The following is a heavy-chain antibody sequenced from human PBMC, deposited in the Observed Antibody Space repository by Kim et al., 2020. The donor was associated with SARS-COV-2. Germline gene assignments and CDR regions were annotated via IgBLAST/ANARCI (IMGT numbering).Heavy chain of an antibody. J-gene: IGHJ6*02. D-gene: IGHD3-16*02. CDR2: ISSSSSYT. CDR1: GFTFSDYY. V-gene: IGHV3-11*03. Sequence: GGSLRLSCAASGFTFSDYYMSWIRQAPGKGLEWVSYISSSSSYTNYADAVKGRVTISRDNAKNSLYLQMNSLRAEDTAVYFCASVGYDYVWGSYRDYYYLYGMDVWGQGTRVTVSS. CDR3: ASVGYDYVWGSYRDYYYLYGMDV.